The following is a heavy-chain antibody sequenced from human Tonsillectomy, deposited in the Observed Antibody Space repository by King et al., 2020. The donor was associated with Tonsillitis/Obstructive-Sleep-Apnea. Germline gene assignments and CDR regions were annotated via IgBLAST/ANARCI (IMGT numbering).Heavy chain of an antibody. D-gene: IGHD1-7*01. CDR2: IRYTGST. CDR3: ARETTLYAFDI. J-gene: IGHJ3*02. V-gene: IGHV4-59*01. CDR1: GDSISTYY. Sequence: QLQESGPGLVKPSETLSLTCTVSGDSISTYYWSWIRQFPGKGLEWIAYIRYTGSTDYNPSLKSRVTTSIDTSKKQFSLKLSSVTTADTAVYYCARETTLYAFDIWGQGTMVTVSS.